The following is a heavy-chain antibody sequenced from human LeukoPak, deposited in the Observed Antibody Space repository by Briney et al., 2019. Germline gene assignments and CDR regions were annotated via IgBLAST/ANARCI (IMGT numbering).Heavy chain of an antibody. J-gene: IGHJ6*03. CDR3: ARMVRGYYYYMDV. D-gene: IGHD3-10*01. CDR1: GFTFSSYS. CDR2: ISSSSSYI. Sequence: PGGSLRLSCAASGFTFSSYSMNWVRQAPGKGLEWVSSISSSSSYIYYADSVKGRFTISRDNAKNSLYLQMNSLRAEDTAVYYCARMVRGYYYYMDVWGKGTTVTISS. V-gene: IGHV3-21*01.